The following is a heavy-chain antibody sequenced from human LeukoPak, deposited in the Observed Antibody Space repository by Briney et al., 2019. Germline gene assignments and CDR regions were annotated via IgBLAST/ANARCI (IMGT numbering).Heavy chain of an antibody. D-gene: IGHD2-2*01. CDR3: AVIVVVPAATSTNWFDP. V-gene: IGHV1-69*01. J-gene: IGHJ5*02. CDR1: GGTCSTYA. Sequence: VASVKVSCKASGGTCSTYAISWVRQAPGQGLEWMGGIIPIFGTANYAQKFQGRVTITADESTSTAYMELCSLRSEDTAVFYWAVIVVVPAATSTNWFDPWGQGTLVTVSS. CDR2: IIPIFGTA.